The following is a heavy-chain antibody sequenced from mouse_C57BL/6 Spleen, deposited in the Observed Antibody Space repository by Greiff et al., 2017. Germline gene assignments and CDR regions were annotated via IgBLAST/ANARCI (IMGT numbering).Heavy chain of an antibody. Sequence: QVQLQQPGAELVKPGASVKLSCKASGYTFTSYWMHWVKQRPGQGLEWIGMIHPNSGSTNYNEKFKSKATLTVDKSSSTAYMQLSSLTSEDSAVYYCAKPTIYDGFFDYWGQGTTLTVSS. CDR1: GYTFTSYW. CDR3: AKPTIYDGFFDY. CDR2: IHPNSGST. V-gene: IGHV1-64*01. J-gene: IGHJ2*01. D-gene: IGHD2-3*01.